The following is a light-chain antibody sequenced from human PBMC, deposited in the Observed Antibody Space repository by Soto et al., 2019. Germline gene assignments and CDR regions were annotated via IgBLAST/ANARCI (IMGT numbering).Light chain of an antibody. J-gene: IGKJ4*01. Sequence: EIVLTQSPATLSLSPGERATLSCRASQSVSSYFAWYHQKPGQAPRLLLYDASNRATGIPARFSGSGSGTDFTLTISSLEPEDFAVYYCQQHSNWPLTVGGGTKVEIK. CDR3: QQHSNWPLT. V-gene: IGKV3-11*01. CDR1: QSVSSY. CDR2: DAS.